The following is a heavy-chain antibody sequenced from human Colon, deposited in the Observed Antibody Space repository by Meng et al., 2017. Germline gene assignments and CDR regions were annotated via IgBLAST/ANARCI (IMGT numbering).Heavy chain of an antibody. J-gene: IGHJ4*02. CDR3: ARGVDWAKSGNF. CDR2: IHPSGST. V-gene: IGHV4-34*01. CDR1: GGSFSDYY. D-gene: IGHD3-9*01. Sequence: GQLQGSGPGLFKPSETLSLTCAVYGGSFSDYYLTWIRQPPGKGLEWVGEIHPSGSTYYSPSLQSRVTITLDTSKNQFSLTLSSMTAADTAVYYCARGVDWAKSGNFWGQGTLVTVSS.